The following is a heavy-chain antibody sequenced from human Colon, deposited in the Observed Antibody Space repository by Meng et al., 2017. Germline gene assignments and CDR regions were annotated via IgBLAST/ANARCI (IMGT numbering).Heavy chain of an antibody. Sequence: QVQLQESGPGLVKPSETLSLTCTVSGGSINSYYWSWIRQPPGMGLDWIGYIFYDGSTRYNPSLKSRVTISVDTSKNQFSLKLSSVTATDTGVYYCARADSTGYDFQHWGQGALVTVSS. V-gene: IGHV4-59*08. D-gene: IGHD3-22*01. CDR2: IFYDGST. CDR3: ARADSTGYDFQH. CDR1: GGSINSYY. J-gene: IGHJ1*01.